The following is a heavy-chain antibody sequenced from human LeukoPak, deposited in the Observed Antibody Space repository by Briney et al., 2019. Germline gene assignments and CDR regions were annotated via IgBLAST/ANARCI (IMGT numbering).Heavy chain of an antibody. CDR2: IYSGGST. Sequence: GGSLRLSCAASGFTVSSNYMSWVRQAPGKGLEWVSVIYSGGSTYYADSVKGRFTISRDNCKNTLYLQMNSLRAEDTAVYYCARAYDFWSGYSPSLGAFDIWGQGTMVTVSS. CDR3: ARAYDFWSGYSPSLGAFDI. CDR1: GFTVSSNY. D-gene: IGHD3-3*01. J-gene: IGHJ3*02. V-gene: IGHV3-53*01.